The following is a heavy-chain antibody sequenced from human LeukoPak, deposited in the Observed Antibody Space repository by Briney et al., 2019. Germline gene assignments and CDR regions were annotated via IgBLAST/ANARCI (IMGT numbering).Heavy chain of an antibody. D-gene: IGHD4-23*01. CDR3: ARDMGAPGYGANSVDY. Sequence: SETLSLTCTVSGGSVSGGSYFWSWIRQPPGKGLGWIGYIYHTGGTTYNPSLTSRVSISVDTSKNQFSLRLRSVTAADTAVYYCARDMGAPGYGANSVDYWGQGTLVTVSS. V-gene: IGHV4-61*01. CDR2: IYHTGGT. J-gene: IGHJ4*02. CDR1: GGSVSGGSYF.